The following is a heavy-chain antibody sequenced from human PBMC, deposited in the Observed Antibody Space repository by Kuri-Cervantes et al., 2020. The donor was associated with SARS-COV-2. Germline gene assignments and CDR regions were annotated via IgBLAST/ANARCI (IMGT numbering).Heavy chain of an antibody. CDR1: GYTFTSYG. Sequence: ASVKVSCKASGYTFTSYGISWVRQAPGQGLEWMGWISAYNGNTNYAQKLQGRVTMTTDTSTSTAYMELRSLGSNDPAVYYCARSRGITMIRGPRFNYYDGIDDWGQGTTVTVSS. V-gene: IGHV1-18*01. CDR3: ARSRGITMIRGPRFNYYDGIDD. CDR2: ISAYNGNT. D-gene: IGHD3-10*01. J-gene: IGHJ6*02.